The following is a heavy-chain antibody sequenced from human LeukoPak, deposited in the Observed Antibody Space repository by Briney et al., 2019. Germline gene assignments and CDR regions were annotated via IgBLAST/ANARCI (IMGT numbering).Heavy chain of an antibody. CDR3: VGRRELAIDY. CDR1: GFTFSSYS. Sequence: GGSLRLSCAASGFTFSSYSMNWVRQAPGKGLEWVSTLSGSGITTYYADSVKGRFTISRDNAKNSLYLQMNSLRAEDTAVYYCVGRRELAIDYWGQGTLVTVSS. V-gene: IGHV3-21*04. CDR2: LSGSGITT. J-gene: IGHJ4*02. D-gene: IGHD1-26*01.